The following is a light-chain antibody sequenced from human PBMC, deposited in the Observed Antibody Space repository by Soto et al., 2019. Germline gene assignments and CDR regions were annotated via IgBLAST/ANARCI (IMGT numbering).Light chain of an antibody. CDR3: CSYAGSSTYA. Sequence: QSALTQPASVSGSPGQSIALSCTGTSSDVGSYNLVSWYQQYPGKAPKLMIYEDNKRPSGVSNRFSGSKSVNTASLTISGLQADDEADYYCCSYAGSSTYAFGTGTKLTVL. CDR1: SSDVGSYNL. V-gene: IGLV2-23*01. J-gene: IGLJ1*01. CDR2: EDN.